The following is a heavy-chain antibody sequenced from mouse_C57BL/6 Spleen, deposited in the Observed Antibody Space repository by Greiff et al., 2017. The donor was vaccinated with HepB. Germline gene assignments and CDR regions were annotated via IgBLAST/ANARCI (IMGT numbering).Heavy chain of an antibody. J-gene: IGHJ3*01. D-gene: IGHD2-4*01. CDR2: INPNNGGT. CDR1: GYTFTDYN. Sequence: VQLQQSGPELVKPGASVKIPCKASGYTFTDYNMDWVKQSHGKSLEWIGDINPNNGGTIYNQKFKGKATLTVDKSSSTAYMELRSLTSEDTAVYYCARGEEIYYDYDGFAYWGQGTLVTVSA. V-gene: IGHV1-18*01. CDR3: ARGEEIYYDYDGFAY.